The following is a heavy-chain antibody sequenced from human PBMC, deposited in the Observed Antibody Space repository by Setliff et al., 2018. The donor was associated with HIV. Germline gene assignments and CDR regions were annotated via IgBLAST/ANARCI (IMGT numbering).Heavy chain of an antibody. V-gene: IGHV4-4*07. D-gene: IGHD3-22*01. Sequence: SETLSLTCTVSGGSISSFYWSWIRQPAGKGLEWIGRLYTSGSANYIPSLKSRVTMSVDTSKNQLSLRLSSVTAADTAVYYCARETNYDSSFHYMDVWGKGTTVTSP. CDR3: ARETNYDSSFHYMDV. CDR2: LYTSGSA. J-gene: IGHJ6*03. CDR1: GGSISSFY.